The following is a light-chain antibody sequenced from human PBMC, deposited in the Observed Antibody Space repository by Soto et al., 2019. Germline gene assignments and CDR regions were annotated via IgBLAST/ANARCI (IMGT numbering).Light chain of an antibody. V-gene: IGKV1-39*01. CDR3: QQANGT. CDR2: APS. Sequence: DIQMTQSPSSLSASVGDRVTITCLARPSISYFLSWYQQKPGQAPTLLLYAPSRLQSGVTSRFSGSGSGTDFTLTISSLQPEEFATYYCQQANGTFGQGTRLDLK. J-gene: IGKJ5*01. CDR1: PSISYF.